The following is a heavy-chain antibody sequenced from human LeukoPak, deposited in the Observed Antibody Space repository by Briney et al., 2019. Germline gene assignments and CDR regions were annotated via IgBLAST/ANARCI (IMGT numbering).Heavy chain of an antibody. V-gene: IGHV1-18*01. D-gene: IGHD3-22*01. CDR2: ISAYNGNT. CDR3: ARGRRYYDSSGYIDAFDI. Sequence: ASVKVSCKASGYTFTSYAMNWVRQAPGQGLEWMGWISAYNGNTNYAQKLQGRVTMTTDTSTSTAYMELRSLRSDDTAVYYCARGRRYYDSSGYIDAFDIWGQGTMVTVSS. J-gene: IGHJ3*02. CDR1: GYTFTSYA.